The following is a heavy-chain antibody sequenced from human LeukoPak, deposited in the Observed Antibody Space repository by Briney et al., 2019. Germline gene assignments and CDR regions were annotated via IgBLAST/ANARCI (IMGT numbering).Heavy chain of an antibody. V-gene: IGHV4-34*01. J-gene: IGHJ4*02. CDR3: ARKKGLQYYFDY. CDR2: INHSGST. D-gene: IGHD4-11*01. CDR1: GGSFSGYY. Sequence: NPSETLSLTCAVYGGSFSGYYWSWIRQPPGKGLEWIGEINHSGSTNHNPSLKSRVTISVDTSKNQFSLKLSSVTAADTAVYYCARKKGLQYYFDYWGQGTLVTVSS.